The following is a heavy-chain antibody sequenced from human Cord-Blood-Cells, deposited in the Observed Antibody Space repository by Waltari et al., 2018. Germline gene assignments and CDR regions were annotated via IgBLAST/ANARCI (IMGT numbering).Heavy chain of an antibody. J-gene: IGHJ4*02. V-gene: IGHV1-69*01. CDR2: ITPIFGTA. CDR1: GGTFSSYA. Sequence: QVQLVQSGAEVKKPGSSVKVSCKASGGTFSSYAISWVRQAPGQGLEWMGGITPIFGTANDAQKVQGRVTMTADESTSTAYMELSSLRSEDTAVYYWAREGRSSSSFDYWGQGTLVTVSS. D-gene: IGHD6-6*01. CDR3: AREGRSSSSFDY.